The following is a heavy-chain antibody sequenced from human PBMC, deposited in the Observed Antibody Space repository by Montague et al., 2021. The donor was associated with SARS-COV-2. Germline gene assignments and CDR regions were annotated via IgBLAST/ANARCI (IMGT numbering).Heavy chain of an antibody. CDR3: AKNGGSGSLVYWYFDL. D-gene: IGHD2-8*01. V-gene: IGHV3-23*01. J-gene: IGHJ2*01. CDR2: IFGSGAGT. Sequence: SLRLSCAASGFPFNTYTMTWVRQAPGKGLEWVSSIFGSGAGTYYADSVQGRFTISRDNSKNTLYLQLHCLRAEDTAVYYCAKNGGSGSLVYWYFDLWGRGTPGAGSP. CDR1: GFPFNTYT.